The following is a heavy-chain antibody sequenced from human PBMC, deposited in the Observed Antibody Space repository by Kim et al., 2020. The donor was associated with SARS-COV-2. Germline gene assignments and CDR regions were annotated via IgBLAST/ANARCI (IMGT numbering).Heavy chain of an antibody. CDR1: GFTFGSFA. Sequence: GGSLRLSCVASGFTFGSFAMSWVRQAPGKGLEWVSAIGGSSGNTYYADSVKGRFIISRDNSKNTLYLQMSGLRTEDTAVYFCVRNSGWGWLYFFKSWGKGTLVIVSS. CDR3: VRNSGWGWLYFFKS. V-gene: IGHV3-23*01. CDR2: IGGSSGNT. J-gene: IGHJ4*02. D-gene: IGHD3-10*01.